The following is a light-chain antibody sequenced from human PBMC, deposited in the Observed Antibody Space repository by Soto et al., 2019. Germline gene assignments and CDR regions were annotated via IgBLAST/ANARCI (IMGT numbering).Light chain of an antibody. V-gene: IGLV2-8*01. J-gene: IGLJ1*01. CDR2: EVT. CDR3: SSYAGINNFDV. CDR1: SSDVGGYNY. Sequence: QSALTQPPSASGSPGQSVTISCTGTSSDVGGYNYVSWYQQHPGKAPKLVIYEVTKRPSGVPDRFSGSKSGNTASLTVSGLQSEDEADYSCSSYAGINNFDVFGPGTKLTVL.